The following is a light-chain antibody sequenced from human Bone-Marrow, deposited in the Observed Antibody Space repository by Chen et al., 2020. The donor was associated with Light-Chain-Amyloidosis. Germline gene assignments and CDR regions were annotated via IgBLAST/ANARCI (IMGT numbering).Light chain of an antibody. Sequence: QSALTQPRSVSGSPGQSVTISCTGTSRDVGGYDSVSWYQQYPGKAPKLMIYDVSKRPSGVPDRFSASKSGNTASLTISGLQAEDEADYYCCSYAGIYGVFGGGTKLTVL. CDR1: SRDVGGYDS. V-gene: IGLV2-11*01. J-gene: IGLJ3*02. CDR3: CSYAGIYGV. CDR2: DVS.